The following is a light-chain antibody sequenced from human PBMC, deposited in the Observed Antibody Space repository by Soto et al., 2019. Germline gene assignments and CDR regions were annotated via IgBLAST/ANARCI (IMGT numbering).Light chain of an antibody. CDR1: SSDVGSYNL. V-gene: IGLV2-23*01. Sequence: QSVLTQPASVSGSPGQSITISCTGTSSDVGSYNLVSWYQQHPGKAPKLMIYEGSKRPSGVSNRFSGSKSGNTASLTISGLQAEYEADSYCCAYAGSSAYVSGAGTKVTVL. J-gene: IGLJ1*01. CDR3: CAYAGSSAYV. CDR2: EGS.